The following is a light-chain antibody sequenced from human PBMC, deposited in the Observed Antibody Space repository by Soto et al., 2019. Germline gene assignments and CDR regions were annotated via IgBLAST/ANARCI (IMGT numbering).Light chain of an antibody. V-gene: IGKV1-39*01. CDR2: AAS. CDR3: QQNFSIPIT. J-gene: IGKJ5*01. CDR1: QSISTY. Sequence: DIQMTQSPSSVSASVIVIVTITFLASQSISTYLNWYHQKPGKAPDLLIYAASSLKSGVPSRFSGSGSGTHFTLTITGLQPADFATYYCQQNFSIPITFGQGTRLEI.